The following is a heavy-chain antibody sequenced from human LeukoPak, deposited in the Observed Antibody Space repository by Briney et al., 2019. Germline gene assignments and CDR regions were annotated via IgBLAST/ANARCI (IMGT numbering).Heavy chain of an antibody. D-gene: IGHD5-12*01. CDR1: GYTFTSYY. J-gene: IGHJ4*02. CDR2: INPSGGST. Sequence: GASVKVSCKASGYTFTSYYMHWVRQAPGQGLEWMGIINPSGGSTSCAQKFQGRVTMTRDMSTSTVYMELSSLRSEDTAVYYCATHIVDTVATIAPDYWGQGTLVTVSS. CDR3: ATHIVDTVATIAPDY. V-gene: IGHV1-46*01.